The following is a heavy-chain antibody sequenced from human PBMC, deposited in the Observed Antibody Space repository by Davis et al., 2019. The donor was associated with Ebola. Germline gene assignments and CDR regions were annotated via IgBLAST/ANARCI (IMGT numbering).Heavy chain of an antibody. Sequence: ASVKVSCKASGYTFTGYYMHWVRQAPGQGLEWMGWINPNSGGTNYAQKFQRWVTMTRDTSISTAYMELSRLRSDDTAVYYCARGSIAARYWFDPWGQGTLVTVSS. J-gene: IGHJ5*02. CDR2: INPNSGGT. D-gene: IGHD6-6*01. CDR1: GYTFTGYY. CDR3: ARGSIAARYWFDP. V-gene: IGHV1-2*04.